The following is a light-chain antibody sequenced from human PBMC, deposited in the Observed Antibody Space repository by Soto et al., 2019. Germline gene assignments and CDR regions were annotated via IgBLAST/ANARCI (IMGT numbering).Light chain of an antibody. J-gene: IGKJ3*01. Sequence: EIVLTQSPATLSLSPGERATLSCRASQSVSSYLAWYQQKPGQAPRLLIYDASNRATGIPARFSGSGSGTDFTLIISSLEPEDFAVYYCQRRSNWRFTFGPGTKVDIK. CDR3: QRRSNWRFT. V-gene: IGKV3-11*01. CDR2: DAS. CDR1: QSVSSY.